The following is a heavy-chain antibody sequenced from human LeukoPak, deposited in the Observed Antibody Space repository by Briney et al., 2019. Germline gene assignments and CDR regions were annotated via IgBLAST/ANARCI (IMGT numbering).Heavy chain of an antibody. CDR1: GYTFTGYY. J-gene: IGHJ4*02. Sequence: ASVKVSCKASGYTFTGYYMHWVRQAPGQGLEWMGWINPNSSGTNYAQKFQGRVTMTRDTSISTAYMELSRLRSDDTAVYYCATHLDRLYYSGSYRPDYWGQGTLVTVSS. V-gene: IGHV1-2*02. CDR2: INPNSSGT. D-gene: IGHD1-26*01. CDR3: ATHLDRLYYSGSYRPDY.